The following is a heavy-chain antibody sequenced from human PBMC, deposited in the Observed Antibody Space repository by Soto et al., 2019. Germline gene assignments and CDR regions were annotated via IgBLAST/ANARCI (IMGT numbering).Heavy chain of an antibody. J-gene: IGHJ6*02. CDR2: FDPEDGET. D-gene: IGHD6-13*01. CDR1: GYTLTELS. Sequence: ASVKVSCKVSGYTLTELSMHWVRQAPGKGLEWMGGFDPEDGETIYAQKFQGRVTMTEDTSTDTAYMELSSLRSEDTAVYYCATPARIAAAGNYYYYGMDVWGQGTTVTVSS. V-gene: IGHV1-24*01. CDR3: ATPARIAAAGNYYYYGMDV.